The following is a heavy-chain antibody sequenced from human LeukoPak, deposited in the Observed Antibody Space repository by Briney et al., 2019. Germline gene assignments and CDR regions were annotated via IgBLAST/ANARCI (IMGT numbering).Heavy chain of an antibody. CDR3: ANPEGIAARTAFDY. Sequence: GGSLRLSCAASGFTFSSYAMSWVRQAPGKGLEWVSAISGSGGSTYYADPVKGRFTISRDNSKNTLYLQMNSLRAEDTAVYYCANPEGIAARTAFDYWGQGTLVTVSS. CDR2: ISGSGGST. J-gene: IGHJ4*02. V-gene: IGHV3-23*01. CDR1: GFTFSSYA. D-gene: IGHD6-6*01.